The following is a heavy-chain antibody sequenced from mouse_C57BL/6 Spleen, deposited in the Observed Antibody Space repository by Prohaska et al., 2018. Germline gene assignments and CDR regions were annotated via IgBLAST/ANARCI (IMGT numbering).Heavy chain of an antibody. V-gene: IGHV6-3*01. CDR3: TAPAGSSDY. Sequence: EVKLEESGGGLVQPGGSMKLSCVASGFTFSNYWMNWVRQSPATGLEWVAQIRLKSDNYATHYAESVKGRFTISRDESKSSVYLQMNNLRAEDTGIYYCTAPAGSSDYWGQGTTLTVSS. J-gene: IGHJ2*01. CDR1: GFTFSNYW. D-gene: IGHD1-3*01. CDR2: IRLKSDNYAT.